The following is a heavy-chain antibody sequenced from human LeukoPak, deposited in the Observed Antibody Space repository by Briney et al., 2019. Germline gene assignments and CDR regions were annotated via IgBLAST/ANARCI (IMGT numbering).Heavy chain of an antibody. CDR2: IYSGGST. J-gene: IGHJ4*02. CDR3: VKGGNGPFDY. Sequence: GESLRLSCAASGFTVSSNYMSWVRQAPGKGLEWVSVIYSGGSTSYADSVKGRFTISRDNSKNTLYLQVNSLRAEDTAVYYCVKGGNGPFDYWGQGTLVTVSS. D-gene: IGHD3-16*01. V-gene: IGHV3-53*01. CDR1: GFTVSSNY.